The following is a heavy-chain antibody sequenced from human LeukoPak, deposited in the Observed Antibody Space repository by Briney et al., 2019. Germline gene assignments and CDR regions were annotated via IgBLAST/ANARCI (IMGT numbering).Heavy chain of an antibody. D-gene: IGHD6-13*01. CDR1: GGSSSDYY. J-gene: IGHJ5*02. V-gene: IGHV4-34*01. Sequence: SETLSLTCRDYGGSSSDYYWSWIRQPPGKGLEWIGEINQSGHTNYNPSLTSRVTLSVETSKYQISLRLTSVTAADTAVYYCARGSSTSNWFDPWGQGTLVTVSS. CDR2: INQSGHT. CDR3: ARGSSTSNWFDP.